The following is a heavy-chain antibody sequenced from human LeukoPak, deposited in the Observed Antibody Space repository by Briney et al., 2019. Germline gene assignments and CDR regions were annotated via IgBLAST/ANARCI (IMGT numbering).Heavy chain of an antibody. CDR3: AREGAPLGYCSSTSCFPGY. CDR2: INPNSGGT. CDR1: GFTFTGYY. Sequence: GASVKVSCKASGFTFTGYYMHWVRQAPGQGLEWMGWINPNSGGTNYAQKFQGRVTMTRDTSISTAYMELSRLRSDDTAVYYCAREGAPLGYCSSTSCFPGYWGQGTLVTVSS. J-gene: IGHJ4*02. D-gene: IGHD2-2*01. V-gene: IGHV1-2*02.